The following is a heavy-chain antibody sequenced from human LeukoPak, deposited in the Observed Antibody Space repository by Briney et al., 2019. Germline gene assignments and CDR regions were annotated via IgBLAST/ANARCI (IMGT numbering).Heavy chain of an antibody. CDR1: DDSFSSHY. Sequence: PSETLSLTCAVSDDSFSSHYWTWIRQPPGKGLEWIGYISYIESTNYNPSLKSRVTISIDTSKNQFSLKLTPVTAADTAVYYCARDLVTVTKGFDIWGQGTMVSVSS. J-gene: IGHJ3*02. V-gene: IGHV4-59*11. CDR3: ARDLVTVTKGFDI. D-gene: IGHD4-17*01. CDR2: ISYIEST.